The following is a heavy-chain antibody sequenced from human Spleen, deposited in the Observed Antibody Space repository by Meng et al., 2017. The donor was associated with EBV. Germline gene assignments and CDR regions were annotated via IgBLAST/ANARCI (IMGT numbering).Heavy chain of an antibody. CDR1: GFAFSSYG. CDR2: ISYDSSDK. D-gene: IGHD3-10*01. CDR3: AKDSRGDVLLWFGDL. J-gene: IGHJ4*02. V-gene: IGHV3-30*18. Sequence: VWVVGVGGVLGQPGRFLRLSWTASGFAFSSYGMHWVRQAPGKGLEWVAAISYDSSDKHYADSVKGRFTISRDNSKNTLNLQMNSLRAEDTAVYYCAKDSRGDVLLWFGDLWGQGTLVTVSS.